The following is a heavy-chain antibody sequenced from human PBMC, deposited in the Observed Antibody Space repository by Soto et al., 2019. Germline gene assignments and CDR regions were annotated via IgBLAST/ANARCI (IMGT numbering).Heavy chain of an antibody. Sequence: KGLEWVAVISYDASTKYYAESVKGRFTISRENSKNTLYLQMNSLRAEDTAVYYCASYYDFWGCNSVSAFRGKRSLDL. J-gene: IGHJ2*01. V-gene: IGHV3-30-3*01. D-gene: IGHD3-3*01. CDR2: ISYDASTK. CDR3: ASYYDFWGCNSVSAFRGKRSLDL.